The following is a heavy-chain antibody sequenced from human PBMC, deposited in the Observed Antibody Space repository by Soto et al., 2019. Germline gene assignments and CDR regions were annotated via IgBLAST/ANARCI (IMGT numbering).Heavy chain of an antibody. CDR1: GGSFSGYY. CDR2: INHSGST. CDR3: ARDPYGLGAFDI. V-gene: IGHV4-34*01. Sequence: QVQLQQCGAGLLKPSETLSLTCAVYGGSFSGYYWSWIRQPPGKGLEWIGEINHSGSTNYNPSLKSRVTISVDTSKNQFSLKLSSVTAADTAVYYCARDPYGLGAFDIWGQGTMVTVSS. D-gene: IGHD4-17*01. J-gene: IGHJ3*02.